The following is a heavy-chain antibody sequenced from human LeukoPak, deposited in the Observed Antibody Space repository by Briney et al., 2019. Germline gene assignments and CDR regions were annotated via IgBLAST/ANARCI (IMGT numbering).Heavy chain of an antibody. J-gene: IGHJ6*02. CDR3: AKDIGGAPDYYYYYGMDV. CDR2: ISRNGGSI. V-gene: IGHV3-9*01. Sequence: PGRSLRLSCAASGFTFDDYAMHWVRQAPGKGLEWVSGISRNGGSIGYADSVKGRFTISRDNAKNSLYLQMSSLRAEDTALYYCAKDIGGAPDYYYYYGMDVWGQGTTVTVSS. CDR1: GFTFDDYA. D-gene: IGHD2-15*01.